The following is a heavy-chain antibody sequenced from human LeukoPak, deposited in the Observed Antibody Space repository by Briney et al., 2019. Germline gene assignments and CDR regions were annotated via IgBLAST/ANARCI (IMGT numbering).Heavy chain of an antibody. CDR1: GGSFSGYY. J-gene: IGHJ4*02. Sequence: SETLSLTCAVYGGSFSGYYWSWIRQPPGKGLEWIGEINHSGSTNYSPSLKSRVTISVDTSKNQFSLKLSSVTAADTAVYYCARGDHGDYPDYFDYWGQGTLVTVSS. D-gene: IGHD4-17*01. CDR3: ARGDHGDYPDYFDY. CDR2: INHSGST. V-gene: IGHV4-34*01.